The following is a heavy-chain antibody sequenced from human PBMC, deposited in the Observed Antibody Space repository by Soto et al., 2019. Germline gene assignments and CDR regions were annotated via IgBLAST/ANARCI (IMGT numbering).Heavy chain of an antibody. J-gene: IGHJ6*02. Sequence: GGSLRLCCSASGFTFSSYAMSWVRQAPGKGLEWVSAISGSGGSTYYADSVKGRFTISRDNSKNTLYLQMNSLRAEDTAVYYCAKVAGGDYYDSSGYYQGYYGMDVWGQGTTVTVSS. D-gene: IGHD3-22*01. CDR2: ISGSGGST. V-gene: IGHV3-23*01. CDR3: AKVAGGDYYDSSGYYQGYYGMDV. CDR1: GFTFSSYA.